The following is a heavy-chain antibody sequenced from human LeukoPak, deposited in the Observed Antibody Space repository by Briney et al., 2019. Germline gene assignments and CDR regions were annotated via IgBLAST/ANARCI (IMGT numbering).Heavy chain of an antibody. CDR2: INHSGST. V-gene: IGHV4-34*01. J-gene: IGHJ5*02. D-gene: IGHD6-13*01. CDR1: GGSFSGYY. CDR3: ARGYSSSWYRARLFDP. Sequence: SETLSLTCAVYGGSFSGYYWSWIRQPPGKGLEWIGEINHSGSTNYNPSLKSRVTISVDTSKNQFSLKLSSVTAADTAVYYCARGYSSSWYRARLFDPWGQGTLVTVSS.